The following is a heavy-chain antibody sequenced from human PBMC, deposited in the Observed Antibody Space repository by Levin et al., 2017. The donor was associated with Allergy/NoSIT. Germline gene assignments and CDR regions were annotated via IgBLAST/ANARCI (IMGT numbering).Heavy chain of an antibody. CDR1: GGSISNYF. V-gene: IGHV4-4*07. D-gene: IGHD2-8*01. J-gene: IGHJ4*02. Sequence: SETLSLTCAVSGGSISNYFWSWIRQPAGKGLEWIGRIYSSGSTSYNPSLKSRVTMSVDTSKNQFSLKLTSVTGADTAVYYCAREGHMTERVVGMVYAAFDYWGQGTLVTVSS. CDR3: AREGHMTERVVGMVYAAFDY. CDR2: IYSSGST.